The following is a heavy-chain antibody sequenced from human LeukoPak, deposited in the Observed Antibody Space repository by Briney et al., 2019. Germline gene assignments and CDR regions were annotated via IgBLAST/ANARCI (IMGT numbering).Heavy chain of an antibody. J-gene: IGHJ6*03. CDR3: ARGFKRPAGFWSGYYAYYYMDV. CDR1: GGSISSYY. CDR2: IYTSGST. D-gene: IGHD3-3*01. Sequence: SETLSLTCTVSGGSISSYYWSWIRQPPGKGLEWIGYIYTSGSTNYNPSLKSRVTISVDTSKNQFSLKLSPVTAADTAVYYCARGFKRPAGFWSGYYAYYYMDVWGKGTTVTVSS. V-gene: IGHV4-4*09.